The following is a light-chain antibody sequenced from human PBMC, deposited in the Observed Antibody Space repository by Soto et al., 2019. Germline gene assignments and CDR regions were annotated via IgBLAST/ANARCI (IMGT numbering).Light chain of an antibody. CDR3: QQYGNSPWT. CDR1: QTIRSD. CDR2: STS. J-gene: IGKJ1*01. Sequence: NVLTQSPVTLSVSPWERATLSCRASQTIRSDLAWYQQKPGQAPRLLIYSTSSRATGIPDRFSGSGSGTDFTLTISRLEPEDFAVYYCQQYGNSPWTFGQGTKVDIK. V-gene: IGKV3-20*01.